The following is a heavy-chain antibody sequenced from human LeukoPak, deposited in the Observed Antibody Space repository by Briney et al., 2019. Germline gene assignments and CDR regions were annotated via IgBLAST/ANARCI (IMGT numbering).Heavy chain of an antibody. J-gene: IGHJ4*02. CDR1: GYTLTELS. Sequence: GASVKVSCKVSGYTLTELSMHWVRQAPGKGFEWMGGFDPEDGETIYAQKFQGRVTMTEDTSTDTAYMELSSLRSEDTAVYCCATGATGWYGYYFDYWGQGTLVTVSS. CDR3: ATGATGWYGYYFDY. D-gene: IGHD6-19*01. CDR2: FDPEDGET. V-gene: IGHV1-24*01.